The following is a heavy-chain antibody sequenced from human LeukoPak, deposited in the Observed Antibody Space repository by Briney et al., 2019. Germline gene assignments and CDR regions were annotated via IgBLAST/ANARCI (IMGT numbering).Heavy chain of an antibody. J-gene: IGHJ4*02. CDR3: ARKDFTMVRGVIRFDY. CDR2: VSHDGIT. D-gene: IGHD3-10*01. V-gene: IGHV4-39*01. Sequence: SETLSLTCTVSGGSINSALYYWAWIRQTPEQQLEWIGSVSHDGITKYSPSLGGRVSLSADTSKNAFFMEVHSVTAADSAMYYCARKDFTMVRGVIRFDYWGQGTLVTVSS. CDR1: GGSINSALYY.